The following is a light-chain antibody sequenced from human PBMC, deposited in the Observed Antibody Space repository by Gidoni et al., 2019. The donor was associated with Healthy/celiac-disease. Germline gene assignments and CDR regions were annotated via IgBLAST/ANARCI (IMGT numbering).Light chain of an antibody. CDR2: GAS. V-gene: IGKV3-15*01. CDR3: QQYNNWPPLT. CDR1: QSVSSN. J-gene: IGKJ4*01. Sequence: EIVMTQSPATLSVSPGERATLSCRASQSVSSNLAWYQQKPGQAPRLLIYGASTRATGIPARFIGSGSGTEFTLTISSLQSEDFAVYYCQQYNNWPPLTFGGXTKVEIK.